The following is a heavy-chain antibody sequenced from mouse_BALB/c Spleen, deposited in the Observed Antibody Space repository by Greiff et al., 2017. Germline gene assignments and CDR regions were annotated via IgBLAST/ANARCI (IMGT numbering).Heavy chain of an antibody. J-gene: IGHJ2*01. D-gene: IGHD2-4*01. CDR1: GYSITSGYY. V-gene: IGHV3-6*02. Sequence: EVQLQESGPGLVKPSQSLSLTCSVTGYSITSGYYWNWIRQFPGNTLEWMGYISYDGSNNYNPSLKNRISITRDTSKNQFFLKLNSVTTEDTATYYCARGGMTTGFDYWGQGTTLTVSS. CDR2: ISYDGSN. CDR3: ARGGMTTGFDY.